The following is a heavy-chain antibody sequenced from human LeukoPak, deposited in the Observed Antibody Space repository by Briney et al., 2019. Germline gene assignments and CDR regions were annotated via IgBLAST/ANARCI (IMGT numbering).Heavy chain of an antibody. CDR1: GFTFSSYG. J-gene: IGHJ4*02. V-gene: IGHV3-30*19. Sequence: PGGSLRLSCAASGFTFSSYGMHWVRQAPGKGLEWVAVISYDGSNKYYADSVKGRFTISRDNSKNTLYLQMNSLRAEDTAVYYCARDPVPYYDSSGYYAGFFDYWGQGTLVTVSS. D-gene: IGHD3-22*01. CDR3: ARDPVPYYDSSGYYAGFFDY. CDR2: ISYDGSNK.